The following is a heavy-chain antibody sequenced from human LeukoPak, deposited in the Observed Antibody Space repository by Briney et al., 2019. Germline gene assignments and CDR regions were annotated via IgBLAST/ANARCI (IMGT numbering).Heavy chain of an antibody. V-gene: IGHV3-64*01. J-gene: IGHJ6*03. CDR1: GFTFSSYA. Sequence: PGGSLRLSCAASGFTFSSYAMHWVRRAPGKGLEYVSAISSNGGSTYYANSVKGRFTISRDNSKNTLYLQMGSLRAEDMAVYYCARGRSTGFLEWLALDYMDVWGKGTTVTVSS. CDR2: ISSNGGST. D-gene: IGHD3-3*01. CDR3: ARGRSTGFLEWLALDYMDV.